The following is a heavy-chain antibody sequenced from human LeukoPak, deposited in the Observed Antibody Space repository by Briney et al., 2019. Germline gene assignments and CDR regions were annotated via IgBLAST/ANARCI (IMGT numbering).Heavy chain of an antibody. CDR2: INPNSGGT. V-gene: IGHV1-2*02. CDR1: GNTFSGYY. CDR3: ATDIVVVPAAINSADY. J-gene: IGHJ4*02. Sequence: ASVKVSCKASGNTFSGYYIHWVRQAPGQGLEWMGWINPNSGGTNYAQKFQGRVTMTRDTSISTAYMELSRLRSDDTAVYYCATDIVVVPAAINSADYWGQGTLVTVSS. D-gene: IGHD2-2*01.